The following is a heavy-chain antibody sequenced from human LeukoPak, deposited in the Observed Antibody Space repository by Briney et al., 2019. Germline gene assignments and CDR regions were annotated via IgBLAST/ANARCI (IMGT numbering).Heavy chain of an antibody. CDR3: ARVWVYLDY. Sequence: GGSLRLSCAASGFTFSSYEMNWVRQAPGKGLEWVSYISSSGSTIYCADSVKGRFTISRDNAKNSLYLQMNSLRAEDTAVYYCARVWVYLDYWGQGTLVTVSS. CDR1: GFTFSSYE. J-gene: IGHJ4*02. D-gene: IGHD3-10*01. CDR2: ISSSGSTI. V-gene: IGHV3-48*03.